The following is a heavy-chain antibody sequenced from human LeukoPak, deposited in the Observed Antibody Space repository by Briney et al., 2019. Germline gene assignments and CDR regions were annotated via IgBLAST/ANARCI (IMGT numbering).Heavy chain of an antibody. CDR1: GGSFSGYY. CDR3: ARGLSSLRFLEWLLRHDAFDI. V-gene: IGHV4-34*01. CDR2: INHSGST. Sequence: SETLSLTCAVYGGSFSGYYWSWIRQPPGKGPEWIGEINHSGSTNYNPSLKSRVTISVDTSKNQFSLKLSSVTAADTAVYYCARGLSSLRFLEWLLRHDAFDIWGKGKMVTVS. D-gene: IGHD3-3*01. J-gene: IGHJ3*02.